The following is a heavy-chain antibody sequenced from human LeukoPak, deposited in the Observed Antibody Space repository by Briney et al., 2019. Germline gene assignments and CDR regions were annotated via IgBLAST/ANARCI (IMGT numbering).Heavy chain of an antibody. CDR2: INHSGST. Sequence: SETLSLTCAVYGGSFSGYYWSWIRQPPGKGLEWIGEINHSGSTNYNPSLKSRVTISVDTSKNQFSLKLSSVTAADTAVYYCARGEGVATIFDYWGQGTLVTVSS. CDR1: GGSFSGYY. J-gene: IGHJ4*02. V-gene: IGHV4-34*01. D-gene: IGHD5-12*01. CDR3: ARGEGVATIFDY.